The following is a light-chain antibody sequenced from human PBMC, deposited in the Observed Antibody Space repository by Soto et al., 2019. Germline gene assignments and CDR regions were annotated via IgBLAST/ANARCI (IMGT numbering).Light chain of an antibody. CDR3: QQYNDWPLT. CDR2: GAF. J-gene: IGKJ1*01. CDR1: QSVSSN. Sequence: EIVMTQSPVTLSVSPGERATLSCRASQSVSSNLAWYQQKPGQAPSLLIYGAFTRVTGIPARFSVTGSGTEISLTITSMQSEHFAIYYCQQYNDWPLTFGQGTKVDIK. V-gene: IGKV3-15*01.